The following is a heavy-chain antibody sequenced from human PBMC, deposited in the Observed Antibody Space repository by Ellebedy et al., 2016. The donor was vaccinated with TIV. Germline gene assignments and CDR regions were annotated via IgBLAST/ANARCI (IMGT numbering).Heavy chain of an antibody. Sequence: SETLSLTCTVSGDSISRSSYYWGWIRQPPGKGLEWIGIIYYSGSSDYNPSLKSRVTISADTSRNQFSLRLSSVTAADTAVYYCARWFGGLLYVRWFDPWGQGTLVTVSS. V-gene: IGHV4-39*01. CDR3: ARWFGGLLYVRWFDP. CDR1: GDSISRSSYY. D-gene: IGHD3-10*01. J-gene: IGHJ5*02. CDR2: IYYSGSS.